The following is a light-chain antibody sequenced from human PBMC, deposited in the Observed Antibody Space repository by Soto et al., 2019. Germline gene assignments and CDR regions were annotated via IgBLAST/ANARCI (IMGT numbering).Light chain of an antibody. CDR3: ASWDGSLTAVV. CDR1: SSNIGGNS. V-gene: IGLV1-51*01. CDR2: DNT. Sequence: QSVMTQPPSVSAAPGQKVTISCSGSSSNIGGNSVSWYQHLPGTAPKLLIYDNTKRPSGILDRFSGSKSGTSATLGITGLQTGDEAFYYCASWDGSLTAVVFGGGTKLTVL. J-gene: IGLJ3*02.